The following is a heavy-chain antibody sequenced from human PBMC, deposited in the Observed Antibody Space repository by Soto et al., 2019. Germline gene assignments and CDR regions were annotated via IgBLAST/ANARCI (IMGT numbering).Heavy chain of an antibody. V-gene: IGHV3-30*18. CDR2: ISYDGSNK. CDR3: AKDQGGSYYENCGMDV. CDR1: GFTFSSYG. J-gene: IGHJ6*02. Sequence: QVQLVESGGGVVQPGRSLRLSCAASGFTFSSYGMHWVRQAPGKGLEWVAVISYDGSNKYYADSVKGRFTISRDNSKNTLYLQMNSLRAEDTAVYYCAKDQGGSYYENCGMDVWGQGTTVTVSS. D-gene: IGHD1-26*01.